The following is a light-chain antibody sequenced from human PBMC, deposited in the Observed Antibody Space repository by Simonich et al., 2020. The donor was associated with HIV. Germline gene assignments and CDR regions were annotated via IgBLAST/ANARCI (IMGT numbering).Light chain of an antibody. CDR1: QGISNS. Sequence: DIQMTQSPSSLSASVGDRITITCRATQGISNSLTWYQQKPGKSPKLLLYAASRLESGVPSRFSGSGSGTDYTLTISSLQPEDFATYYCQQYYSTNWTFGQGTKVEIK. V-gene: IGKV1-NL1*01. CDR3: QQYYSTNWT. CDR2: AAS. J-gene: IGKJ1*01.